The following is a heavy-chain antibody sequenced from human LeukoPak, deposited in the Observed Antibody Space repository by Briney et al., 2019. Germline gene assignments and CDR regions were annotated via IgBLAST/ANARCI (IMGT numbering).Heavy chain of an antibody. J-gene: IGHJ4*02. D-gene: IGHD2-8*01. Sequence: PGGSLRLSCAASGFTFSNAWMSWVRQAPGKGLEWVGRIKSKTDGWTTDYAAPVKGRFTISRDDSKNTLYLQMNSLKTEDTAVYYCTTGRMRWGQGTLVTVSS. CDR3: TTGRMR. CDR2: IKSKTDGWTT. CDR1: GFTFSNAW. V-gene: IGHV3-15*01.